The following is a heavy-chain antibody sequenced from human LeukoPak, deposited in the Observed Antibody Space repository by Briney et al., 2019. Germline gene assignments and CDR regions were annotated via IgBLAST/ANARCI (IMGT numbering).Heavy chain of an antibody. CDR1: GFTFSTFW. V-gene: IGHV3-7*04. Sequence: GGSLRLSCAASGFTFSTFWVSWLRQAPGKGLEWVANIKWDASQNYYVDSVKGRFTISRDNAKNSVFLQMNSLRAEDTAVYYCAREDKYGFDIWGLGTMVTVSS. CDR2: IKWDASQN. J-gene: IGHJ3*02. CDR3: AREDKYGFDI.